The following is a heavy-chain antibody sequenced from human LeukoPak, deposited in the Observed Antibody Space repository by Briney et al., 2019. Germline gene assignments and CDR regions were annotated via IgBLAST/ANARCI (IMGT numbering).Heavy chain of an antibody. CDR1: GGSFSSSSYY. Sequence: PSETLSLTCTVSGGSFSSSSYYWGWIRQPPGKGLEWIGSIYYSGSTYYNPSLKSRVTISVDTSKNQFSLKLSSVTAADTAVYYCARQTLDCSGGSCYGYFDYWGQGTLVTVSS. CDR3: ARQTLDCSGGSCYGYFDY. J-gene: IGHJ4*02. CDR2: IYYSGST. D-gene: IGHD2-15*01. V-gene: IGHV4-39*01.